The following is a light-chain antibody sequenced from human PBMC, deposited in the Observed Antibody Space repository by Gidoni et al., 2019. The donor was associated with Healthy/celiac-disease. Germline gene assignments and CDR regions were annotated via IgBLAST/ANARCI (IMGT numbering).Light chain of an antibody. CDR1: QGISNY. CDR2: SAS. Sequence: DSPMTQSPSALSASVGDRVTITCRASQGISNYLAWYQQKPGKVPKLLTYSASTLQSGVPSRFSGSGSGTDFTLTISSLQPDDVATHYCPKYHSAPTWTFGQGTKVEIK. J-gene: IGKJ1*01. V-gene: IGKV1-27*01. CDR3: PKYHSAPTWT.